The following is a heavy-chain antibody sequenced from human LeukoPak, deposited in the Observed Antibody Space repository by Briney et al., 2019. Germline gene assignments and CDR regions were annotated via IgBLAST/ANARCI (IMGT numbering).Heavy chain of an antibody. Sequence: ASVKVSCKASGYTFTSYAMNWVRQAPGQGLEWMGWINTNTGNPTYAQGFTGRFVFSLDTSVSTAYLQISSLKAEDTAVYYCARELRPLGVGAQYYFDYWGQGTLVTVSS. V-gene: IGHV7-4-1*02. CDR2: INTNTGNP. D-gene: IGHD1-26*01. CDR1: GYTFTSYA. J-gene: IGHJ4*02. CDR3: ARELRPLGVGAQYYFDY.